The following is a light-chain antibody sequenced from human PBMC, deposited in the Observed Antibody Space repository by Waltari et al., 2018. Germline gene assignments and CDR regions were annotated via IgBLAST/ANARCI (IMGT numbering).Light chain of an antibody. CDR3: QQYNNWPPYT. CDR2: GAS. CDR1: QSVSSN. Sequence: EIVMTQSPATLSVSPGERATLPCRASQSVSSNLAWYQQKPGQAPRLLIYGASTRATGSPARFSGRGSGTEFTLTISSLQSEDFAVYYCQQYNNWPPYTFGQGTKLEIK. J-gene: IGKJ2*01. V-gene: IGKV3-15*01.